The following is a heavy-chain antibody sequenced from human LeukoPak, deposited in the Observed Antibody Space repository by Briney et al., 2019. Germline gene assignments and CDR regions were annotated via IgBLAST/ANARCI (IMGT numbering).Heavy chain of an antibody. Sequence: SETLSLTCAVSGGSFSGYYWSWIRQPPGKGLEWIGEINHSGSTNYNPSLKSRVTISVDTSKNQFSLKLSSVTTADTAVYYCAREGHYYASGSGAFDIWGQGTMITVSS. CDR3: AREGHYYASGSGAFDI. CDR2: INHSGST. V-gene: IGHV4-34*01. CDR1: GGSFSGYY. J-gene: IGHJ3*02. D-gene: IGHD3-10*01.